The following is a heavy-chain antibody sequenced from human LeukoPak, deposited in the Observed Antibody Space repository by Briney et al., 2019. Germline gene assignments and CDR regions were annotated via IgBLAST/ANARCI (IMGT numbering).Heavy chain of an antibody. D-gene: IGHD1-1*01. CDR2: IRSRGNSYAT. V-gene: IGHV3-73*01. Sequence: GGSLRLSCEASGFTFSASAIHWVRQASGKGLEWVGRIRSRGNSYATAYAASVKGRFTISRDDPKNMAYLQMNSLTTEDSALYYCTRLLDAGLDYWGQGTLVTVSS. CDR3: TRLLDAGLDY. J-gene: IGHJ4*02. CDR1: GFTFSASA.